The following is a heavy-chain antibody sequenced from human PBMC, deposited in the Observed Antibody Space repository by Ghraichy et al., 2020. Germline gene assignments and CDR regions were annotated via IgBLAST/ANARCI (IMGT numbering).Heavy chain of an antibody. J-gene: IGHJ4*02. V-gene: IGHV4-34*01. Sequence: SETLSLTCAVYGGSFSGYYWSWIRQPPGKGLEWIGEINHSGSTNYNPSLKSRVTISVDTSKNQFSLKLSSVTAADTAVYYCARGAIPIDYWGQGTLVTVSS. CDR1: GGSFSGYY. CDR2: INHSGST. CDR3: ARGAIPIDY.